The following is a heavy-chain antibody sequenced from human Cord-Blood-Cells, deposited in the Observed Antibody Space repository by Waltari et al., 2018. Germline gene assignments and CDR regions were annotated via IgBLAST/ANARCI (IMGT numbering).Heavy chain of an antibody. V-gene: IGHV3-9*01. J-gene: IGHJ5*02. Sequence: GLEWVSGISWNSGSIGYADSVKGRFIISRDNAKNSLYLQMNSLRAEDTALYYCAKDGSIFGVVNWFDPWGQGTLVTVSS. CDR2: ISWNSGSI. CDR3: AKDGSIFGVVNWFDP. D-gene: IGHD3-3*01.